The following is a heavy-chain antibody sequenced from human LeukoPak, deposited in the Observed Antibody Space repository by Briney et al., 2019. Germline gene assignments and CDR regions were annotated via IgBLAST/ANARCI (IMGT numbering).Heavy chain of an antibody. Sequence: GGSLRLSCAASGFTFSHYGMTWVRQAPGKGLEWVSAISGSGGSTYYAGSVQGRFTISRDNSKNTLYLQMNSLRADDTAVYYCAKSHHVTAIDYWGQGTLVTVSS. CDR1: GFTFSHYG. CDR3: AKSHHVTAIDY. J-gene: IGHJ4*02. V-gene: IGHV3-23*01. CDR2: ISGSGGST. D-gene: IGHD2-21*02.